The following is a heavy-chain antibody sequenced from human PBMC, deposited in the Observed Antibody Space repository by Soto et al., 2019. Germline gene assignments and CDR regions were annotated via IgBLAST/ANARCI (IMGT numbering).Heavy chain of an antibody. J-gene: IGHJ4*02. V-gene: IGHV1-69*13. CDR1: GGSFGKSA. Sequence: ASVKVSCKASGGSFGKSAINWVRQTPGQGLEWLGGFIPVYRTLNYAQKFQGRVTITADESTGTAYMTLSSLASDDTAVYYCTTGVIWIGYFTVDSWGQGTRVTVSS. CDR3: TTGVIWIGYFTVDS. D-gene: IGHD3-3*01. CDR2: FIPVYRTL.